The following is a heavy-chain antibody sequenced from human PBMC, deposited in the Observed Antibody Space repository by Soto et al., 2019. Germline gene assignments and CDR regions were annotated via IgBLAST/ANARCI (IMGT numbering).Heavy chain of an antibody. D-gene: IGHD4-17*01. J-gene: IGHJ6*03. V-gene: IGHV3-23*01. CDR3: AKRGLRGDYAYFYYDYMDV. CDR2: ISGSGGST. CDR1: GFTFSSYA. Sequence: GGSLRLSCAASGFTFSSYAMSWVRQAPGKGLEWVSAISGSGGSTYYADSVKGRFTISRDNSKNTLYLQMNSLRAEDTAVYYCAKRGLRGDYAYFYYDYMDVWGKGTTVTVSS.